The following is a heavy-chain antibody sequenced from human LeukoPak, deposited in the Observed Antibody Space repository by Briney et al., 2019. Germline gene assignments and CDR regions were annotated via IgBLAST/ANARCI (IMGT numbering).Heavy chain of an antibody. V-gene: IGHV3-30*18. CDR3: AKSIVGATGGDFDI. CDR1: GFTFSNYG. CDR2: ISFDGSNK. Sequence: GGALRLSCAASGFTFSNYGMCWGRPAPGKGLEWGAVISFDGSNKYYAGSVKARLTISRDNSKNTLYLQMNSLTAEDTAVYYCAKSIVGATGGDFDIWGQGTMVTVSS. J-gene: IGHJ3*02. D-gene: IGHD1-26*01.